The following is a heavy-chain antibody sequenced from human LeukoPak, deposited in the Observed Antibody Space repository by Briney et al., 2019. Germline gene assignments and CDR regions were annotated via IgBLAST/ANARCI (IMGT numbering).Heavy chain of an antibody. V-gene: IGHV3-23*01. CDR3: VQEGPRGLAFDI. Sequence: PGGSLRLSCEASGVTFNSYVMSWVRQAPGEGPEWVSGISGSGSGTYYADSVKGRFAISRDNSKNTLYLQMNSLRVEDTAVYYCVQEGPRGLAFDIWGQGTKVTVSS. CDR2: ISGSGSGT. CDR1: GVTFNSYV. J-gene: IGHJ3*02.